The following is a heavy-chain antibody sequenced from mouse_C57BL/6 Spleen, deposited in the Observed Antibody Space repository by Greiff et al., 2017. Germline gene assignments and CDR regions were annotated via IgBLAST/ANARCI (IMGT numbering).Heavy chain of an antibody. CDR1: GYSITSGYD. V-gene: IGHV3-1*01. J-gene: IGHJ1*03. D-gene: IGHD6-1*01. CDR2: ISYSGST. Sequence: VQLQQSGPGMVKSSQSLSLTCTVTGYSITSGYDWHWIRHFPGNKLEWMGYISYSGSTNYNPSLKSRISITHDTSKNHFFLKLNSVTTEDTATYYCARVGSYGYFDVWGTGTTVTVSS. CDR3: ARVGSYGYFDV.